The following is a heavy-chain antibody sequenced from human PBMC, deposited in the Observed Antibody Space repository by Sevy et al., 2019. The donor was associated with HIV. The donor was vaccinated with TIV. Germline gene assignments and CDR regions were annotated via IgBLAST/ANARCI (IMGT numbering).Heavy chain of an antibody. Sequence: GGSLRLSCAASGFTFDDYGMSWVRQAPGKGLEWVSGINWNGGSTGYADSVKGRFTISRDNAKNSLYLQMNSLRAEDTALYYCAGGNLQRYCSSTSCYKVIDYWGQGTLVTVSS. CDR3: AGGNLQRYCSSTSCYKVIDY. V-gene: IGHV3-20*04. CDR1: GFTFDDYG. J-gene: IGHJ4*02. CDR2: INWNGGST. D-gene: IGHD2-2*02.